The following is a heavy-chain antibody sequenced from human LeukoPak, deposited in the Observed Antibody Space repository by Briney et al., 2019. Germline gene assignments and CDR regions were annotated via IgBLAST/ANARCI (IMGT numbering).Heavy chain of an antibody. Sequence: SQTLSLTCTVFGGSISSGDYYWSWIHQPPGKGLEWIGYIYYSGSTYYNPSLKSRVTISVDTSKNQFSLKLSSVTAADTAVYYCARGGYSGYDFYFDYWGQGTLVTVSS. J-gene: IGHJ4*02. CDR1: GGSISSGDYY. D-gene: IGHD5-12*01. V-gene: IGHV4-30-4*01. CDR3: ARGGYSGYDFYFDY. CDR2: IYYSGST.